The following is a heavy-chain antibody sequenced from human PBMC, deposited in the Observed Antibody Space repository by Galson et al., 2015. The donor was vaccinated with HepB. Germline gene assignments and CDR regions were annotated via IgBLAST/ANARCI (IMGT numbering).Heavy chain of an antibody. CDR1: GFTVSNNY. CDR2: THSGGST. Sequence: SLRLSCAASGFTVSNNYMTWVRQAPGKGLEWVSVTHSGGSTYYADSVKGRFTISRDNSKNTLYLQMNSLRAEDTAVYYCARDSRWSGPDLERGWFDPWGQGTLVTVSS. CDR3: ARDSRWSGPDLERGWFDP. V-gene: IGHV3-53*01. J-gene: IGHJ5*02. D-gene: IGHD4-23*01.